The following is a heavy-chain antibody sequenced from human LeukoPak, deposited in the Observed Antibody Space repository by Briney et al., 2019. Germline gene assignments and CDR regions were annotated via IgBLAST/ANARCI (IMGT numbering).Heavy chain of an antibody. CDR2: IYYSGST. D-gene: IGHD6-13*01. J-gene: IGHJ5*02. CDR1: GGSISSGDYY. CDR3: ARDYSSSWYEWFDP. Sequence: PSQTLSLTCTVSGGSISSGDYYWSWIRQPPGKGLEWIGYIYYSGSTYYNPSLKSRVTISVDTSRNQFSLKLSSVTAADTAMYYCARDYSSSWYEWFDPWGQGTLVTISS. V-gene: IGHV4-30-4*08.